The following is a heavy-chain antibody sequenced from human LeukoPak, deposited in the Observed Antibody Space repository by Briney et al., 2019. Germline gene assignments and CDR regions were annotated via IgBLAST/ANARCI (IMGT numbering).Heavy chain of an antibody. CDR3: ARDVEWFGVIDY. D-gene: IGHD3-10*01. CDR2: ISSSSSYI. CDR1: GFTFSSYS. V-gene: IGHV3-21*01. Sequence: GGSLRLSCAASGFTFSSYSMNWVRQAPGKGLEWVSSISSSSSYIYYADSVKGRFTISRDNAKNSLYLQMNSLRAEDTAVYYCARDVEWFGVIDYWGQGTLVTVSS. J-gene: IGHJ4*02.